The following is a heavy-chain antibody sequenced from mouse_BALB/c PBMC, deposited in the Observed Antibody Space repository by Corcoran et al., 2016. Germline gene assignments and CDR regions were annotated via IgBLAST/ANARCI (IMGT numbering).Heavy chain of an antibody. Sequence: VQLQQSGPELVKPGALVKISCKASGYTFTSYDINWVKQRPGEGLECIGWIYPGDGSTKYNEKFKGKSTLNADKSSSTADMQLSSLTSENYAVYFCARELGHWYFDVWGAGTTVTVSS. CDR3: ARELGHWYFDV. V-gene: IGHV1S56*01. CDR2: IYPGDGST. CDR1: GYTFTSYD. D-gene: IGHD4-1*01. J-gene: IGHJ1*01.